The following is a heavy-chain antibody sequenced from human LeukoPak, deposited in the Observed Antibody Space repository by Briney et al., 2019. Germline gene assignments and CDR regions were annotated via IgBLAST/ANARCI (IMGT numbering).Heavy chain of an antibody. CDR3: AREVHSGYYFDY. D-gene: IGHD6-25*01. V-gene: IGHV6-1*01. J-gene: IGHJ4*02. CDR1: GDSFSSNSAA. Sequence: SRTLSLTCAISGDSFSSNSAAWSWIRQSPSRGLEWLGRAYYMSKWFNNYAVSMKSRMTINPDTSNNQFSLHLNSVTPEDTAVYYCAREVHSGYYFDYWGQGTLVTVSS. CDR2: AYYMSKWFN.